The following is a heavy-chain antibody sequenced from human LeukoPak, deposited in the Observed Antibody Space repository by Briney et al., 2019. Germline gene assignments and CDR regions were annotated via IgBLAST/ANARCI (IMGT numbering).Heavy chain of an antibody. D-gene: IGHD6-13*01. Sequence: ASVKVSCKASGYTFTSYGISWVRQAPGQGLEWMGWISAYNGNANYAQKLQGRVTMTTDTSTSTAYMELRSLRSDDTAVYYCARVNSSSWYLHYYYYYMDVWGKGTTVTISS. CDR1: GYTFTSYG. J-gene: IGHJ6*03. CDR2: ISAYNGNA. V-gene: IGHV1-18*01. CDR3: ARVNSSSWYLHYYYYYMDV.